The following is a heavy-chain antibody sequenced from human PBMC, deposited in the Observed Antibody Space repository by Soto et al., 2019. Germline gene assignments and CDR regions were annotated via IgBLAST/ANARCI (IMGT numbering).Heavy chain of an antibody. CDR3: ARGGGGYSENYGMDV. J-gene: IGHJ6*02. D-gene: IGHD5-18*01. CDR2: INPNSGGT. Sequence: ASVKVSCKXSGYTFTGYYMHWVRQAPGQGLEWMGWINPNSGGTNYAQKFQGWVTMTRDTSISTAYMELSRLRSDDTAVYYCARGGGGYSENYGMDVWGQGTTVTVSS. CDR1: GYTFTGYY. V-gene: IGHV1-2*04.